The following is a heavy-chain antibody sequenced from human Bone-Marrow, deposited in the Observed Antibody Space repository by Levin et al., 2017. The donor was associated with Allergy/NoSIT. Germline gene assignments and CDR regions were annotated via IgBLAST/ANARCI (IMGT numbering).Heavy chain of an antibody. CDR3: AKDPSMIDRNFQH. CDR2: ISGSGGST. J-gene: IGHJ1*01. V-gene: IGHV3-23*01. CDR1: GFTFSSYA. Sequence: GESLKISCAASGFTFSSYAMSWVRQAPGKGLEWVSAISGSGGSTYYADSVKGRFTISRDNSKNTLYLQMNSLRAEDTAVYYCAKDPSMIDRNFQHWGQGTLVTVSS. D-gene: IGHD3-22*01.